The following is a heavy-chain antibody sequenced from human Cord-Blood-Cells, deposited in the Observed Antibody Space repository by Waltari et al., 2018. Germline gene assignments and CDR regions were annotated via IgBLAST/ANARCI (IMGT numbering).Heavy chain of an antibody. CDR1: GFPFSGYS. CDR3: ATAHPWDFDY. CDR2: ISSSSSYI. J-gene: IGHJ4*02. V-gene: IGHV3-21*01. D-gene: IGHD3-16*01. Sequence: EVQLVESGGGLVKPGGSLRLSCAASGFPFSGYSLNWVRQAPGKGLEWVSSISSSSSYIYYADSVKGRFTISRDNAKNSLYLQMNSLRAEDTAVYYCATAHPWDFDYWGQGTLVTVSS.